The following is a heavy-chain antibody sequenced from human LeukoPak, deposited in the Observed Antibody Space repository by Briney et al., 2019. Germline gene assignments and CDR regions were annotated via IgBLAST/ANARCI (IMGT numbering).Heavy chain of an antibody. CDR1: GGSISSSNYY. CDR2: MYYSGST. V-gene: IGHV4-39*07. D-gene: IGHD3-22*01. CDR3: ARDRYYYDSSGYVYWFDP. Sequence: SETLSFTCTVSGGSISSSNYYWGWIRQPPGKGLEWIGSMYYSGSTYYNPSLKSRVTISVDTSKNQLSLKLSSVTAADTAVYYCARDRYYYDSSGYVYWFDPWGQGTLVTVSS. J-gene: IGHJ5*02.